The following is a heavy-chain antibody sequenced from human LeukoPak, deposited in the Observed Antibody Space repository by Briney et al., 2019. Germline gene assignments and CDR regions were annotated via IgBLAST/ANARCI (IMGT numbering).Heavy chain of an antibody. V-gene: IGHV1-2*02. CDR1: GYTFTGSF. Sequence: ASAKVSCKASGYTFTGSFMHWVRQAPGQGLEWMGWINSNTGGTKFAQKFQDRVTMTRDTSISTVYMELSSLRSDDTAVYYCARADPVDYWGQGTHITVSS. CDR2: INSNTGGT. J-gene: IGHJ4*02. CDR3: ARADPVDY.